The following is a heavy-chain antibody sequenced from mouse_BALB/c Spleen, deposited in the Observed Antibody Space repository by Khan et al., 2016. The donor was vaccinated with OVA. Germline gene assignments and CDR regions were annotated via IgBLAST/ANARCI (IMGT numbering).Heavy chain of an antibody. CDR1: GYAFTNYL. CDR3: TRGGVGGFAY. V-gene: IGHV1-54*01. CDR2: INPGSGGT. J-gene: IGHJ3*01. D-gene: IGHD3-1*01. Sequence: QVQLKESGAELVRPGTSVKVSCKASGYAFTNYLIEWVKQRPGQGLEWIGVINPGSGGTNYNEKFKGKATLTADKYSSTAYMQLSSLTSDASGVYCCTRGGVGGFAYWGQGTLVTVSA.